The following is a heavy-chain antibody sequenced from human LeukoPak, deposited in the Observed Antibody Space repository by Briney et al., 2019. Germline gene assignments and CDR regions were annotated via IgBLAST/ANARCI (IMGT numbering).Heavy chain of an antibody. Sequence: GRSLRLSCAASGLTFSSYGMHWVRQSPGKGLEWVAVISYDGSNKYYADSVKGRFTISRDNSKNTLYLQMNSLRAEDTAVYYCAKEYYYGPGLFDYWGQGTLVTVSS. CDR3: AKEYYYGPGLFDY. J-gene: IGHJ4*02. V-gene: IGHV3-30*18. CDR1: GLTFSSYG. CDR2: ISYDGSNK. D-gene: IGHD3-10*01.